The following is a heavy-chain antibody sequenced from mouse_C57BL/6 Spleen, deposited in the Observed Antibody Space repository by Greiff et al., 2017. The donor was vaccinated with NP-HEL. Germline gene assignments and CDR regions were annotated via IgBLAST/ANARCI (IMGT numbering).Heavy chain of an antibody. CDR2: IWSDGST. V-gene: IGHV2-6-1*01. J-gene: IGHJ4*01. CDR3: ARHEGLRRMGAMDY. D-gene: IGHD2-4*01. Sequence: VKLVESGPGLVAPSQSLSITCTVSGFSLTSYGVHWVRQPPGKGLEWLVVIWSDGSTTYNSALKSRLSISKDNSKSQVFLKMNSLQTDDTAMYYCARHEGLRRMGAMDYWGQGTSVTVSS. CDR1: GFSLTSYG.